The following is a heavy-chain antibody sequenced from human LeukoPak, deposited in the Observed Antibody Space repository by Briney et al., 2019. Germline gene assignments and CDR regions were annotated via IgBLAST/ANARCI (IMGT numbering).Heavy chain of an antibody. J-gene: IGHJ6*03. V-gene: IGHV1-18*01. CDR2: ISGYNGNT. Sequence: ASVKVSCRASGYTFTNYGITWVRQAPGQGLERMGWISGYNGNTKSAQNLQGRVTMTTDTSTTTAYMELRSLTSDDTAVYYCASQVDCSSTSCYGSYYHYMDVWGKGTTVTVSS. CDR3: ASQVDCSSTSCYGSYYHYMDV. CDR1: GYTFTNYG. D-gene: IGHD2-2*01.